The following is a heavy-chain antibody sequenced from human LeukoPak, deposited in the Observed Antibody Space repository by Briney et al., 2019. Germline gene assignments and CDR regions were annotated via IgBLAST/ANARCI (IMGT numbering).Heavy chain of an antibody. CDR2: IYHSGRT. V-gene: IGHV4-31*03. D-gene: IGHD2-21*02. CDR1: GGSISSGGYY. Sequence: SQTLSLTCTVSGGSISSGGYYWSWLRQHPGKGLEWIAYIYHSGRTYYNPSLKSRLTISVDTSKNQFSMSLKSVTAADTAVYYCARVVTSSLYFFDYWGQGTLVSVSS. CDR3: ARVVTSSLYFFDY. J-gene: IGHJ4*02.